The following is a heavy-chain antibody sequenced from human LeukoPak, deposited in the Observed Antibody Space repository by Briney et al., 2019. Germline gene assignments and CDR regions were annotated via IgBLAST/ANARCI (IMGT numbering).Heavy chain of an antibody. CDR2: ISSSGRTT. V-gene: IGHV3-48*02. Sequence: PGRSLRLSCAASGFTFSNYNKNWVCQAPGKGLEWISYISSSGRTTNYADSVKGRFTISRDNAKNSLYLQMNSLKDGDTAVYYCATSGTYRFDYWGQGTLVTVSS. CDR3: ATSGTYRFDY. D-gene: IGHD1-26*01. J-gene: IGHJ4*02. CDR1: GFTFSNYN.